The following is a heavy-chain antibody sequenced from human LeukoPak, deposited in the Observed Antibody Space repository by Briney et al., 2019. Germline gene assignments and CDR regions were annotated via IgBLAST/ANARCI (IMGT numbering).Heavy chain of an antibody. D-gene: IGHD4-17*01. J-gene: IGHJ4*02. Sequence: SGTLSLTCTVSGYSISSGYYWGWIRQPPGKGLEWIGSIYHSGSTYYNPSLKSRVSISVDTSKNQFSLKLSSVTAADTAVYYCARDSATTYFDYWGQGTLVTVSS. V-gene: IGHV4-38-2*02. CDR2: IYHSGST. CDR1: GYSISSGYY. CDR3: ARDSATTYFDY.